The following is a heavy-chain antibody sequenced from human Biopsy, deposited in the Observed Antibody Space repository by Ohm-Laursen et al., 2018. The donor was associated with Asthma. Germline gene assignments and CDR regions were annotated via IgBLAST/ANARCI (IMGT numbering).Heavy chain of an antibody. CDR3: ARGPPVDRED. J-gene: IGHJ4*02. Sequence: TLSLTCSVSGGSISSGGYYWSWIRQHPGKGLKWIGYIYYSGSTYYNPSLKSRVTISVDTSKNQFSLKLSSVTAADTAVYYCARGPPVDREDWGQGTLVTVSS. CDR1: GGSISSGGYY. V-gene: IGHV4-31*03. CDR2: IYYSGST. D-gene: IGHD5-24*01.